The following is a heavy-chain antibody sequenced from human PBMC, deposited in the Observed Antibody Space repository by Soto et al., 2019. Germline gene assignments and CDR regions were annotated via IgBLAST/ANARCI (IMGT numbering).Heavy chain of an antibody. CDR1: GFSFVNYA. Sequence: LRLSCAASGFSFVNYAMNWVRQAPGKGVEWVSGLSGSGTSTYYADSVKGRFTISRDNSRDTLFLQMNSLTADDTAVYYCAKATTNGGWFNPFDSWGQGALVTVSS. CDR3: AKATTNGGWFNPFDS. D-gene: IGHD6-19*01. CDR2: LSGSGTST. J-gene: IGHJ4*02. V-gene: IGHV3-23*01.